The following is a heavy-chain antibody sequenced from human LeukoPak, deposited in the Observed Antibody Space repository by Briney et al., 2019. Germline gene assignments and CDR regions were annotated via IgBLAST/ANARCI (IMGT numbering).Heavy chain of an antibody. CDR3: ARVGLSPVLRFLEWALDY. D-gene: IGHD3-3*01. CDR1: GGSISSYY. J-gene: IGHJ4*02. CDR2: IYYSGST. Sequence: SETLSLTCTVSGGSISSYYWSWIRQPPGKGLEWIGYIYYSGSTNYNPSLKSRVTISVDTSKNQFSLKLSSVTAADTAVYYCARVGLSPVLRFLEWALDYWGQRTLVTVSS. V-gene: IGHV4-59*01.